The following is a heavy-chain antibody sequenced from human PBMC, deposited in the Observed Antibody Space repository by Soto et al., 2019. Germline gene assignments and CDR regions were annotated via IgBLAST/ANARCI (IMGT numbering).Heavy chain of an antibody. J-gene: IGHJ4*02. CDR1: GGTFSSYA. D-gene: IGHD6-6*01. CDR2: IIPIFGTA. Sequence: SVKVSCKASGGTFSSYAISWVRQAPGQGLEWMGGIIPIFGTANYAQKFQGRVTITADKSTSTAYMELSSLRSEDTAVYYCARAGSSSFYFDYWGQGTLVTVSS. CDR3: ARAGSSSFYFDY. V-gene: IGHV1-69*06.